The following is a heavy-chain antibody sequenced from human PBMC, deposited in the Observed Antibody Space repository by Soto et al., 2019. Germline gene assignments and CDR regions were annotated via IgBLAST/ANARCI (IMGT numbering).Heavy chain of an antibody. CDR2: INGSGEKT. D-gene: IGHD6-6*01. J-gene: IGHJ5*02. CDR3: AKDARPTA. CDR1: GLTFGKNA. Sequence: EVQLLESGGGLVQPGGSLRLSCAASGLTFGKNAMTWVRQAPGKGLEWVSTINGSGEKTYYADSVKGRFTISSDKSKNTLSLQMNSLRVEDTAVYFCAKDARPTAWGQGTLVTVSS. V-gene: IGHV3-23*01.